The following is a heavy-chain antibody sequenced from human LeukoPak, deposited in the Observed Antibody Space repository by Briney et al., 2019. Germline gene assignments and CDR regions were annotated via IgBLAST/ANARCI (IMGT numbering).Heavy chain of an antibody. Sequence: SETLSLTCTVSGGSISGSSYYWGWIRQPPGKGLEWIGSIYYSGSTYYNPSLKSRVTISVDTSKNQFSLKLSSVTAADTAVYYCARDPYGDYPNDAFDIWGQGTMVTVSS. V-gene: IGHV4-39*07. D-gene: IGHD4-17*01. CDR3: ARDPYGDYPNDAFDI. J-gene: IGHJ3*02. CDR1: GGSISGSSYY. CDR2: IYYSGST.